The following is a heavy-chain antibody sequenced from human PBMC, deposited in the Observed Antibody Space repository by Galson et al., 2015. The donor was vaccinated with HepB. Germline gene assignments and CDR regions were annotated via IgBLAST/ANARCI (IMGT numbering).Heavy chain of an antibody. CDR1: GYSFTSCW. D-gene: IGHD3-22*01. V-gene: IGHV5-51*01. CDR3: ARSVRENYYDSSGYPQGAFDI. Sequence: QSGAEVKKPGESLKISCKGSGYSFTSCWIGWVRQMPGKGLEWMGIIYPGDSDTRYSPSFQGQVTISADKSISTAYLQWSSLKASDTAMYYCARSVRENYYDSSGYPQGAFDIWGQGTMVTVSS. CDR2: IYPGDSDT. J-gene: IGHJ3*02.